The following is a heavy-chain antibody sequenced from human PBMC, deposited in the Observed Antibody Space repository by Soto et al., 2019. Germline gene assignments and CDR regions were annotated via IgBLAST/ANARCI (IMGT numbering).Heavy chain of an antibody. CDR2: ISGIAGGP. CDR3: AHPRGYGVFDAYDI. CDR1: GFTFSTYA. Sequence: EGQLLESGGGLVQPGGSLRLSCTASGFTFSTYAMSWVRQAPGKGLEWVSAIGGAISGIAGGPYYADSVKGRFTISRDNPRNALYLQMNSLRIEDTAVYYCAHPRGYGVFDAYDIWGQGTMVTVSS. V-gene: IGHV3-23*01. J-gene: IGHJ3*02. D-gene: IGHD4-17*01.